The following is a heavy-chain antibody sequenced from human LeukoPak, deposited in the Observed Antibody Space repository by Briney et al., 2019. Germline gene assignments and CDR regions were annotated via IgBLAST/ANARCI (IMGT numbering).Heavy chain of an antibody. V-gene: IGHV4-39*01. CDR2: IYYSRSN. CDR3: ARQGVVGATGFDF. CDR1: GGSISEISYY. D-gene: IGHD1-26*01. J-gene: IGHJ4*02. Sequence: SETLSLTCSCSGGSISEISYYWGWIRQPPGKGLEWIGNIYYSRSNYNNPSLDSRVVISVDTSSKQFSLKLTSVTATDTAVYYCARQGVVGATGFDFWGQGILVTVSS.